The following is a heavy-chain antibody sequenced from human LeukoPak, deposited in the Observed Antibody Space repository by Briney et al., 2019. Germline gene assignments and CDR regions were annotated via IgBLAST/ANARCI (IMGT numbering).Heavy chain of an antibody. V-gene: IGHV3-11*04. Sequence: GGSLRLSCAASGFTFSDDYMSWIRQAPGKGREWVSYISSRGSTMYYADSVKGRFTISRDNAKNSLYMQMASLRAEDTAMYYCARGRIVVVPAAPIDYWGQGTLVTVSS. CDR2: ISSRGSTM. J-gene: IGHJ4*02. CDR1: GFTFSDDY. D-gene: IGHD2-2*01. CDR3: ARGRIVVVPAAPIDY.